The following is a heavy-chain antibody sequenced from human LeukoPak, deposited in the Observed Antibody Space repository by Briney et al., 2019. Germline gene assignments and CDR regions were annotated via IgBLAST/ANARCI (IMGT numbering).Heavy chain of an antibody. Sequence: GGSLRLSCAASGFTFSSYSMNWVRQAPGKGLEWVSSISSSSSYIYYADPVKGRFTISRDNSKNALYLQMNSLRVEDTAVYYCARAPLLYFDWCYFDYWGQGTLVTVSS. CDR3: ARAPLLYFDWCYFDY. D-gene: IGHD3-9*01. CDR2: ISSSSSYI. CDR1: GFTFSSYS. J-gene: IGHJ4*02. V-gene: IGHV3-21*04.